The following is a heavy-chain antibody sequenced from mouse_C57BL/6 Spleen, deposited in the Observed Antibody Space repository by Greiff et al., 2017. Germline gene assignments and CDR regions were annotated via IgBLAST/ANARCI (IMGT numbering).Heavy chain of an antibody. Sequence: EVKLVESGPGLVKPSQSLSLTCSVTCYSITSGYYWNWIRQFPGNKLEWMCYISYDGSNNYNPSLKNRISITRDTSKNQFFLKLNSVTTEDTATYYCARDYGNYGYFDVWGTGTTVTVSS. CDR1: CYSITSGYY. J-gene: IGHJ1*03. V-gene: IGHV3-6*01. D-gene: IGHD2-1*01. CDR3: ARDYGNYGYFDV. CDR2: ISYDGSN.